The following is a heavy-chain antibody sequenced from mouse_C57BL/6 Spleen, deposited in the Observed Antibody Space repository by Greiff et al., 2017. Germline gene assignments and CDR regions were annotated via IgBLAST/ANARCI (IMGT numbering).Heavy chain of an antibody. CDR3: ARTLTGDYGY. V-gene: IGHV1-69*01. J-gene: IGHJ2*01. CDR2: IDPADSYT. D-gene: IGHD4-1*01. Sequence: QVQLQQPGAELVMPGASVKLSCKASGYTFTSYWMHWVKQRPGQGLEWIGAIDPADSYTNYNQKFKGKFTLTVDKSSSTAYMQLSSLTSEDSAVYYCARTLTGDYGYWGQGTTLTVSS. CDR1: GYTFTSYW.